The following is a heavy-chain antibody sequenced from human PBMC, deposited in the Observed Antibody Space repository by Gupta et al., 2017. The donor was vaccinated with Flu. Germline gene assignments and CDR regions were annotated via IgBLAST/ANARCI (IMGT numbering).Heavy chain of an antibody. CDR2: INWNGGST. CDR1: G. Sequence: GMSWVRQAPGKGLEWVSGINWNGGSTGYADSVKGRFTISRDNAKNSLYLQMNSLRAEDTALYHCARGSPDYYYYGMDVWGQGTTVTVSS. CDR3: ARGSPDYYYYGMDV. V-gene: IGHV3-20*01. J-gene: IGHJ6*02.